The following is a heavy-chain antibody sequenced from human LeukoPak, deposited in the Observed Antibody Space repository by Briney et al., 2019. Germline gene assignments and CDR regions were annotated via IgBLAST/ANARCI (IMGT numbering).Heavy chain of an antibody. CDR3: SKDRHRYNWNDYDAFDI. J-gene: IGHJ3*02. CDR2: IRYDGSNK. D-gene: IGHD1-20*01. CDR1: GFAFSTYW. V-gene: IGHV3-30*02. Sequence: PGGSLRLSCVASGFAFSTYWMTWVRQAPGKGLEGVAFIRYDGSNKYYADSVKGGFTISRDNSKNTLYLQMNSLRAEDTAVYYCSKDRHRYNWNDYDAFDIWGQGTMVTVSS.